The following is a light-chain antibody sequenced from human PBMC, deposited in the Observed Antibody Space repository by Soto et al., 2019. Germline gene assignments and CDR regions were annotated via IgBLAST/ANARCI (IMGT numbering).Light chain of an antibody. J-gene: IGKJ1*01. V-gene: IGKV4-1*01. CDR2: WAS. CDR3: QQYYTTPPS. CDR1: QTILFTSNNNNY. Sequence: DIVMTQSPDSLTVSLGERATINCKSSQTILFTSNNNNYLAWYQQKPGQPPKLLIYWASTRASGVPDRFSGSGSGTDFALTIGGLQAEDVAVYYCQQYYTTPPSFGQGTKVDIK.